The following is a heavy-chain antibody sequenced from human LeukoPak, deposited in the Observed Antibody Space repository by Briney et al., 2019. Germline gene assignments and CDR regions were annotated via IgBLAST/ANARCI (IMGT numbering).Heavy chain of an antibody. CDR1: GGSISSYY. Sequence: SETLSLTCTVSGGSISSYYWSWIRQPPGKGLEWIGYIYYSGSTNYNPSLKSRVTISVDTSKNQFSLKLSSVTAADTAVYYCARERYYYDSSEGFDYRGQGTLVTVSS. CDR3: ARERYYYDSSEGFDY. J-gene: IGHJ4*02. V-gene: IGHV4-59*08. D-gene: IGHD3-22*01. CDR2: IYYSGST.